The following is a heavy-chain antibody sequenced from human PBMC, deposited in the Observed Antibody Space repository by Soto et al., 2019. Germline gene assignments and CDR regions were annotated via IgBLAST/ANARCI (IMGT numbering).Heavy chain of an antibody. Sequence: PSETLSLTCTVSGGSITSGDYFWTWIRQSPGKGLEWIGYISHTGSIYYNPSLRSRVTISENTSKNHFSLRLNSVTAADTAVYYCARNNYDFGRAYYFDFRGQRTLVTVSS. J-gene: IGHJ4*02. CDR1: GGSITSGDYF. D-gene: IGHD3-22*01. CDR3: ARNNYDFGRAYYFDF. CDR2: ISHTGSI. V-gene: IGHV4-30-4*01.